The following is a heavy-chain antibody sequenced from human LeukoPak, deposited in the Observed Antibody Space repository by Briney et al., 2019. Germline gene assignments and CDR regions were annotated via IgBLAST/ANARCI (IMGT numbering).Heavy chain of an antibody. CDR3: AKRSYYDILTGYYNGAFDI. CDR1: GDSIGSYY. D-gene: IGHD3-9*01. J-gene: IGHJ3*02. CDR2: IYYSGST. Sequence: PSETLSLTCTVSGDSIGSYYWTWIRQPPGKGLEWIGYIYYSGSTYYNPSLKSRVTISVDTSKNQFSLKLSSVTAADTAVYYCAKRSYYDILTGYYNGAFDIWGQGTMVTVSS. V-gene: IGHV4-59*12.